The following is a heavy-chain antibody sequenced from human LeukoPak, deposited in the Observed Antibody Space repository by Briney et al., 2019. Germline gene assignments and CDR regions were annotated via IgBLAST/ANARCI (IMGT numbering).Heavy chain of an antibody. CDR3: ARGRNSCGFDY. CDR1: GFTVSSNY. Sequence: GGSLRLSCAASGFTVSSNYMSWVRQAPGKGLEWVSVIYSGGSTYYADSVKGRFTISRDNSKNTLYLQMNSLRAEDTAVCYCARGRNSCGFDYWGQGTLVTVSS. D-gene: IGHD1-14*01. V-gene: IGHV3-53*01. J-gene: IGHJ4*02. CDR2: IYSGGST.